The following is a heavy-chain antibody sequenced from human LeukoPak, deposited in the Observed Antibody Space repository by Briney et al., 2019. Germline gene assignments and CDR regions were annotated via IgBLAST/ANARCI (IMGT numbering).Heavy chain of an antibody. J-gene: IGHJ4*02. Sequence: ASVKVSCKASGYTFTGYYIHWLRRAPGQGLEWMGWINPNSGGTNFAQKFQGRVTMTRDTSISTAYMELSRLRSDDTAVYFCARDGGLDYWGQGTLVTVSS. CDR1: GYTFTGYY. CDR3: ARDGGLDY. CDR2: INPNSGGT. D-gene: IGHD2-15*01. V-gene: IGHV1-2*02.